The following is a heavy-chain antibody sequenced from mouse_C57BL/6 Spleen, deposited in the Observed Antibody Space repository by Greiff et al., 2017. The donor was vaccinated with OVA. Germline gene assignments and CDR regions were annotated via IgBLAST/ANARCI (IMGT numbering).Heavy chain of an antibody. CDR2: IDPETGGT. CDR3: TRRHYYFDY. V-gene: IGHV1-15*01. CDR1: GYTFTDYE. J-gene: IGHJ2*01. Sequence: QVHVKQSGAELVRPGASVTLSCKASGYTFTDYEMHWVKQTPVHGLEWIGAIDPETGGTAYNQKFKGKAILTADKSSSTAYMELRSLTSEDSAVYYCTRRHYYFDYWGQGTTLTVSS.